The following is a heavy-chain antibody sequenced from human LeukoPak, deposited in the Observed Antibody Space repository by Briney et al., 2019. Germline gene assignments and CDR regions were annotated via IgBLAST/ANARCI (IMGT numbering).Heavy chain of an antibody. CDR1: GYIFTSYW. CDR2: VYPGDSDS. Sequence: KAGESLQISCTGSGYIFTSYWIGWVRPLPGKGLEWMGIVYPGDSDSRYSPSFQGQVTISADKSLSTAYLQWSSLKASDTAIYYCARQPYGSWSYGMDVWGKGTTVTVSS. V-gene: IGHV5-51*01. CDR3: ARQPYGSWSYGMDV. J-gene: IGHJ6*04. D-gene: IGHD3-10*01.